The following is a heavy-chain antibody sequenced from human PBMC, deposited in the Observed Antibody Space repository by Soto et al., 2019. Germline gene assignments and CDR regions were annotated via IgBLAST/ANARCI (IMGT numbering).Heavy chain of an antibody. CDR3: ARDSSRYLQAPDY. CDR2: IWYDGSNK. J-gene: IGHJ4*02. D-gene: IGHD3-22*01. V-gene: IGHV3-33*01. Sequence: PGGSLRLSCAASGFTFSSYCMHWVRQAPGKGLEWVAVIWYDGSNKYYADSVKGRFTISRDNSKNTLYLQMNSLRAEDTAVYYCARDSSRYLQAPDYWGQGTLVTVSS. CDR1: GFTFSSYC.